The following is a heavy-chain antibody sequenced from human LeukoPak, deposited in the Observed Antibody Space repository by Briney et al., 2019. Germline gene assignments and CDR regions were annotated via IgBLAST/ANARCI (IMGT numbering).Heavy chain of an antibody. V-gene: IGHV4-31*03. CDR2: IHHSGGL. D-gene: IGHD4-17*01. J-gene: IGHJ5*02. CDR1: GGSVSSGPSW. Sequence: TLSLTCSVSGGSVSSGPSWWSWIRQRPGNGLEWLGYIHHSGGLYYKSSLRGRLIISLDTSKNQFSLQVTSVTAADTAVYYCATWGASTVTTGWFDPWGQGILVSVSS. CDR3: ATWGASTVTTGWFDP.